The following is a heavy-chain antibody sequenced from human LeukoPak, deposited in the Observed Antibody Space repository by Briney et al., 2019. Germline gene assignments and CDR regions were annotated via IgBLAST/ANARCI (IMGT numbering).Heavy chain of an antibody. Sequence: GGSLRLSCAASGFTVSSYYMSWVRQAPGKGLEWVSVIYSGGVIYYADSVKGRFTISRDNSKNTLYLQMNSLRAEDTAVYYCAKGDDFWSGYVDYWGQGTLVTVSS. CDR1: GFTVSSYY. D-gene: IGHD3-3*01. V-gene: IGHV3-53*01. CDR3: AKGDDFWSGYVDY. J-gene: IGHJ4*02. CDR2: IYSGGVI.